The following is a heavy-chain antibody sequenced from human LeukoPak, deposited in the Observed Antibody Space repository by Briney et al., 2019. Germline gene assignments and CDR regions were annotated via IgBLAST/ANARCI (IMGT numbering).Heavy chain of an antibody. Sequence: SETLSLTCTVSGGSISNYYWNWIRQPPRKGLEWIGYVHYSGNTNYNPSLKSRVTISVDTSKNQFSLKLSSVTAADTAVYYCARMIASAGTEYFDLWGHGALSLSPQ. CDR3: ARMIASAGTEYFDL. V-gene: IGHV4-59*01. CDR1: GGSISNYY. J-gene: IGHJ2*01. D-gene: IGHD6-13*01. CDR2: VHYSGNT.